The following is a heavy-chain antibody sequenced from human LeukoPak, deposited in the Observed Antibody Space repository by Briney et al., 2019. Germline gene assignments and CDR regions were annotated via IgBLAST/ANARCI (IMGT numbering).Heavy chain of an antibody. CDR2: ILYCGST. Sequence: PSETLSLTCTVPGGPLTDYYWTWIRQPPGKGLEWIGFILYCGSTNYNPPLRSRLSISVDTSQKQFSLKLTSVTAADTAIYYCARVIGSKDFWRGYDYNMDVWGKGITVTVSS. J-gene: IGHJ6*03. CDR1: GGPLTDYY. D-gene: IGHD3-3*01. CDR3: ARVIGSKDFWRGYDYNMDV. V-gene: IGHV4-59*01.